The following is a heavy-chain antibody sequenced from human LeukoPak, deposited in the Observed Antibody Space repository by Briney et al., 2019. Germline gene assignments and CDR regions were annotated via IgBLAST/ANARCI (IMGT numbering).Heavy chain of an antibody. CDR2: INWNGGST. D-gene: IGHD4-17*01. CDR3: ARDGDYGTYYYYMDV. Sequence: GGSLRLSCAASGFTFDDYGMSWVRQAPGKGLEWVSGINWNGGSTGYADSVKGRFTISGDNAKNSLYQQMNSLRAEDTALYYCARDGDYGTYYYYMDVWGKGTTVTVSS. V-gene: IGHV3-20*04. CDR1: GFTFDDYG. J-gene: IGHJ6*03.